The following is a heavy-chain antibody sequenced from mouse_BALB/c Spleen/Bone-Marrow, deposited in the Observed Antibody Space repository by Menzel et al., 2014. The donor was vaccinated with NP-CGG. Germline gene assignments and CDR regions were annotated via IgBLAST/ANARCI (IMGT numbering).Heavy chain of an antibody. D-gene: IGHD4-1*01. CDR3: ARWEYYAMDY. Sequence: EVQLQESGAELVKPGASVKLSCTASGFNIKDTYMHWVKQRPEQGLEWIGRLDPANGNTKYDPKFQGKATITADTSSNTAYLQLSSLAAEDTAFYYCARWEYYAMDYWGQGTAVTVSS. J-gene: IGHJ4*01. CDR1: GFNIKDTY. CDR2: LDPANGNT. V-gene: IGHV14-3*02.